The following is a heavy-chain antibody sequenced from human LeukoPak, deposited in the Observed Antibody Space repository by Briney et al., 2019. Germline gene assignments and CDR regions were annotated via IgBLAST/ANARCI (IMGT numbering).Heavy chain of an antibody. CDR3: ARARTTGTWGDAFDI. CDR2: ITSSSSYI. J-gene: IGHJ3*02. V-gene: IGHV3-21*01. Sequence: PSETLSLTCTVSGGSISTSSYYWGWVRQAPGEGLEWVSSITSSSSYICYADSVKGRFTISRDNAKNSLYLQMNSLRAEDTAVYYCARARTTGTWGDAFDIWGQGTMVTVSS. D-gene: IGHD1-1*01. CDR1: GGSISTSSYY.